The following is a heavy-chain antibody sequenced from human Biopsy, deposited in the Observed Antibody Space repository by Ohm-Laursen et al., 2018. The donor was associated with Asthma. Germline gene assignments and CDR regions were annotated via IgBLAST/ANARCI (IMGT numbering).Heavy chain of an antibody. D-gene: IGHD2-2*01. CDR3: AREGHEYCSSTSCASFDY. J-gene: IGHJ4*02. CDR1: GFTFSNFA. V-gene: IGHV3-23*01. Sequence: SLRLSCAAPGFTFSNFAMTWVRQAPGKGLEWVSSITGSGGGTYYADSVKGRFTVSRDNSKNTLYLQISSLRAEDAAVYYCAREGHEYCSSTSCASFDYWGQGTLVTVSS. CDR2: ITGSGGGT.